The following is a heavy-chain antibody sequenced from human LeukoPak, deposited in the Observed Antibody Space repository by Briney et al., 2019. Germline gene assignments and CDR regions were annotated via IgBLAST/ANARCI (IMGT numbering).Heavy chain of an antibody. CDR2: INHSGST. CDR3: ARGRYGSGLRPYGYFQH. CDR1: GFTFSSYA. J-gene: IGHJ1*01. V-gene: IGHV4-34*01. Sequence: PGGSLRLSCAASGFTFSSYAMSWVRQPPGKGLEWIGEINHSGSTNYNPSLKSRVTISVDTSKNQFSLKLSSVTAADTAVYYCARGRYGSGLRPYGYFQHWGQGTLVTVSS. D-gene: IGHD2-15*01.